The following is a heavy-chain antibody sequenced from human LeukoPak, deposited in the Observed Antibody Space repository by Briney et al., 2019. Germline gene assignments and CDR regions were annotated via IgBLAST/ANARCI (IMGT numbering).Heavy chain of an antibody. V-gene: IGHV1-2*02. J-gene: IGHJ4*02. CDR1: GYTFTGYY. CDR3: ARGNAWGNYDKNTPTYY. Sequence: ASVKVSCKASGYTFTGYYMHWARQAPGQGLEWMGLIDPNGGGINYAQKFKGRVTMTRDTSISTAYMELSRLRSDDTAVYYCARGNAWGNYDKNTPTYYWGQGTLVTVSS. D-gene: IGHD1-7*01. CDR2: IDPNGGGI.